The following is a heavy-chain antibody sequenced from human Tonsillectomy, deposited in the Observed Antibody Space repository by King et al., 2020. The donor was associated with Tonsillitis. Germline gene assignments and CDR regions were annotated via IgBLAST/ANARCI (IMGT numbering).Heavy chain of an antibody. CDR3: ARGTYYYDSSGYYSLHAFDI. J-gene: IGHJ3*02. CDR2: ISAYNGNT. Sequence: QLVQSGAEVKKPGASVKVSCKASGYTFTSYGISWVRQAPGQGLEWMGWISAYNGNTNYAQKLQGRVTMTTDTSTSTAYMELRSLRSDDTAVYYCARGTYYYDSSGYYSLHAFDIWGQGTMVTVSS. D-gene: IGHD3-22*01. CDR1: GYTFTSYG. V-gene: IGHV1-18*01.